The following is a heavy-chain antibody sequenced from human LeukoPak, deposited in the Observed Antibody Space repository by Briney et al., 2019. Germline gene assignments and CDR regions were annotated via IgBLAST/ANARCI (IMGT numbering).Heavy chain of an antibody. J-gene: IGHJ5*02. V-gene: IGHV1-46*01. CDR1: GYTFTSYY. D-gene: IGHD2-15*01. CDR3: ARGRTYCSGGSCYRSSKWFDP. Sequence: ASVRVSCKASGYTFTSYYMHWVRQAPGQGLEWMGIINPSGGSTSYAQKFQGRVTMTRDMSTSTVYMELSSLRSEDTAVYYCARGRTYCSGGSCYRSSKWFDPWGQGTLVTVSS. CDR2: INPSGGST.